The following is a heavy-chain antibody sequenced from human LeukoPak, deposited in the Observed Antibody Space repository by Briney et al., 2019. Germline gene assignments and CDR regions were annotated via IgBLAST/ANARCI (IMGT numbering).Heavy chain of an antibody. V-gene: IGHV1-69*04. D-gene: IGHD2-21*02. J-gene: IGHJ3*02. CDR2: IIPILGIA. CDR3: AREGGYCGGDCYDEPNAFDI. Sequence: SVKVFCKASGYTFTSYGISWVRQAPGQGLEWMGRIIPILGIANYAQKFQGRVTITADKSTSTAYMELSSLRSEDTAVYYCAREGGYCGGDCYDEPNAFDIWGQGTMVTVSS. CDR1: GYTFTSYG.